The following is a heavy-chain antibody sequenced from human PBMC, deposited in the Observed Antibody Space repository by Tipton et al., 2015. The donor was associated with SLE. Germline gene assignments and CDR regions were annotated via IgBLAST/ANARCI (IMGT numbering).Heavy chain of an antibody. CDR3: ARREGIGAAVDY. CDR2: IYYSGST. V-gene: IGHV4-39*01. D-gene: IGHD6-25*01. CDR1: GGSITSGSFY. J-gene: IGHJ4*02. Sequence: TLSLTCTVSGGSITSGSFYWGWIRQPPGKGLEWIGSIYYSGSTNYNPSLKSRVSISVDTSKNQFSLKLTSVTAADTAVYYCARREGIGAAVDYWGQGTLVTVSS.